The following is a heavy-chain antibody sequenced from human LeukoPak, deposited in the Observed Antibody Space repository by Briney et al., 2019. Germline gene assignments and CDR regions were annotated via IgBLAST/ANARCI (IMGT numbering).Heavy chain of an antibody. D-gene: IGHD3-22*01. J-gene: IGHJ4*02. Sequence: PGGSLRLSCAASGFTFSSYTMNWVRQAPGKGLEWVSSVTSSSSYIYYADSVKGRFTISRDPSKNTLYLQMNSLRAEDTAVYYCAKDRDYYDSSGLFDYWGQGTLVTVSS. CDR3: AKDRDYYDSSGLFDY. CDR1: GFTFSSYT. CDR2: VTSSSSYI. V-gene: IGHV3-21*01.